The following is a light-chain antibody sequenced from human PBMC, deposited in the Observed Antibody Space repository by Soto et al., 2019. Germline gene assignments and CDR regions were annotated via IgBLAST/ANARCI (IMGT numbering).Light chain of an antibody. CDR2: VAS. V-gene: IGKV3D-15*01. J-gene: IGKJ4*01. Sequence: IVMTQSPATLSVSPGERSTLSCRASQSFDTNLAWYQLNPGQVPRLLIFVASTRATGIPARFSGSGSGTDFTLTISSLQSEDFALYFCHQYSNWLISFGRVSKVDI. CDR1: QSFDTN. CDR3: HQYSNWLIS.